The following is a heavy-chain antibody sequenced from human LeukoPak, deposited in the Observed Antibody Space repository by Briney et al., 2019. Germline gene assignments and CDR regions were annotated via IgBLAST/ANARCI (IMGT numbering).Heavy chain of an antibody. CDR3: ARIRDGYNDAYDI. Sequence: ASVKVSCKASGYTFTKYYIHWVRQAPGQRPEWMGLINPGGDNTNYAQNFQGRVTMTSDTSTSTVYMELSSLRSEDTAIYYCARIRDGYNDAYDIWGQGTVVTV. CDR2: INPGGDNT. CDR1: GYTFTKYY. D-gene: IGHD5-24*01. V-gene: IGHV1-46*01. J-gene: IGHJ3*02.